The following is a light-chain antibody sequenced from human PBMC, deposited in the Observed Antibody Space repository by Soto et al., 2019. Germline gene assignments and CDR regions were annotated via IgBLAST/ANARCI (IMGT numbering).Light chain of an antibody. CDR3: QQYGTSPWT. CDR2: RAS. CDR1: QSVSSR. V-gene: IGKV3-20*01. J-gene: IGKJ1*01. Sequence: EIVLTQSPDTLSLSPGERATLSCRASQSVSSRLAWYQQKPGQAPRLLIYRASTRATGIPDRFSGSGSGTDFTLTISRLEPEDFAVYHCQQYGTSPWTFGQGTKVDIK.